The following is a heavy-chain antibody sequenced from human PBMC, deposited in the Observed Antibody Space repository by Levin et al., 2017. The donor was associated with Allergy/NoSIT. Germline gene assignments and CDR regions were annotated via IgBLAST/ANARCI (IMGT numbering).Heavy chain of an antibody. Sequence: GGSLRLSCAASGFTFSTYGMDWVRQAPGKGLEWVSGINGGDTRPYYADSVKGRFTISRDNSKDTLSLQMNSLRVEDTAVYYCVNLGAGGPWGHWGQGTLVTVSS. CDR2: INGGDTRP. CDR1: GFTFSTYG. J-gene: IGHJ1*01. CDR3: VNLGAGGPWGH. V-gene: IGHV3-23*01. D-gene: IGHD2-15*01.